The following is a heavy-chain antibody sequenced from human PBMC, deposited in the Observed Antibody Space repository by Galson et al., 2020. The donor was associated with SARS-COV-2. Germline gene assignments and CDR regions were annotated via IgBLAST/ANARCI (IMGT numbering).Heavy chain of an antibody. D-gene: IGHD3-16*01. Sequence: GSLSLSCAASGFSFDDYTMHWVRQAPGRGLEWVSLISVDGGVTYYADSVKGRFTLPRDNSKNSLYLQMNSLETEDTAVYYCAKDSTGGSLWGGYYPVQDWGQGTLVTVSS. J-gene: IGHJ1*01. CDR3: AKDSTGGSLWGGYYPVQD. V-gene: IGHV3-43*01. CDR1: GFSFDDYT. CDR2: ISVDGGVT.